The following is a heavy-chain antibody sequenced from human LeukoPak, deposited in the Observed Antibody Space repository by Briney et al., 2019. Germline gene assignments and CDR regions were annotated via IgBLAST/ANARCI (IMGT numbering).Heavy chain of an antibody. CDR3: ARYYCGSESYRYNWFDP. Sequence: SETLSLTCAVSGGSISSGGYSWSWIRQPPGKGLEWIGYIYHSGSTYYNPSLKSRVTISVDRSKNQFSLKLSSVAAADTAVYYCARYYCGSESYRYNWFDPWGQGTLVTVSS. D-gene: IGHD3-10*01. CDR2: IYHSGST. J-gene: IGHJ5*02. CDR1: GGSISSGGYS. V-gene: IGHV4-30-2*01.